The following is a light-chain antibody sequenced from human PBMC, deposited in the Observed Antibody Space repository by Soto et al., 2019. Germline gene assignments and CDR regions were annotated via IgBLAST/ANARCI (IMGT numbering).Light chain of an antibody. CDR1: QGISSY. J-gene: IGKJ1*01. Sequence: IQMTQSPSTLSAYVADRFNITCRASQGISSYLAWYQQKPGKAPELLIYAASTLQSGVPSRFSGSGSGTDFTLTISCLQSEDFATYYCQQYYSFPPTFGQGTKVDI. V-gene: IGKV1D-8*01. CDR3: QQYYSFPPT. CDR2: AAS.